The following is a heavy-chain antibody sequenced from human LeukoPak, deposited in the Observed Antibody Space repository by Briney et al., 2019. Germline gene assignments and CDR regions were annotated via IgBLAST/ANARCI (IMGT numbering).Heavy chain of an antibody. CDR1: GGSFSGSY. CDR2: INHSGST. Sequence: SETLSLTCAVYGGSFSGSYWSWIRQPPGKGLEWIGEINHSGSTNYNPSLKSRVTISVDTSKNQFSLKLSSVTAADTAVYYCALNPWETNYYYMDVWGKGTTVTVSS. J-gene: IGHJ6*03. V-gene: IGHV4-34*01. D-gene: IGHD1-14*01. CDR3: ALNPWETNYYYMDV.